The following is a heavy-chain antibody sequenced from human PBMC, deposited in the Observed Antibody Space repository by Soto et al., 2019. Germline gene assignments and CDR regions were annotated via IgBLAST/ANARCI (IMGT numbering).Heavy chain of an antibody. Sequence: SETLSLTCTVSGVSISDYFWGWMRRPPGKGLEWIGYIHYSGKTNHNPSLKSRVTISVDTSKNQVSLKLSSVTAADTAVYYCARGHGIYVRFDSWGQGTKVTVSS. CDR3: ARGHGIYVRFDS. D-gene: IGHD3-10*02. V-gene: IGHV4-59*01. J-gene: IGHJ4*02. CDR2: IHYSGKT. CDR1: GVSISDYF.